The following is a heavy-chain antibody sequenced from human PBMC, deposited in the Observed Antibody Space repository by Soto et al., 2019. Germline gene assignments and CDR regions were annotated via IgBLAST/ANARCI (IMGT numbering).Heavy chain of an antibody. D-gene: IGHD6-13*01. Sequence: SETLSLTCAVYGGSFSGYYWSWIRQPPGKGLEWIGEINHSGSTNYNPSLKSRVTISVDTSKNQFSLKLSSVTAADTAVYYCAREWIAAAGTKSPFDYWGQGTLVTVSS. CDR1: GGSFSGYY. V-gene: IGHV4-34*01. J-gene: IGHJ4*02. CDR3: AREWIAAAGTKSPFDY. CDR2: INHSGST.